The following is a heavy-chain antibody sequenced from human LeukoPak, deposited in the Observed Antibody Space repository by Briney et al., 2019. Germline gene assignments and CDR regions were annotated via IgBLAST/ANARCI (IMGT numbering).Heavy chain of an antibody. CDR1: GGSFSGYY. Sequence: PSETLSLTCAVYGGSFSGYYWSWIRQPPGKGLEWIGEINHSGCTNYNPSLKSRVTISVDTSKNQFSLKLSSVTAADTAVYYCARGANFYYYGMDVWGQGTTVAVS. J-gene: IGHJ6*02. D-gene: IGHD2-15*01. CDR3: ARGANFYYYGMDV. CDR2: INHSGCT. V-gene: IGHV4-34*01.